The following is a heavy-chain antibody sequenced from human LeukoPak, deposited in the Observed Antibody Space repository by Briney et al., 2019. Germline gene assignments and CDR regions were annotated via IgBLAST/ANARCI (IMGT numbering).Heavy chain of an antibody. CDR2: IIPIFGTA. J-gene: IGHJ6*02. D-gene: IGHD2-2*01. CDR3: ARKEVSAGYCSSTSCYSPHYYYGMDV. Sequence: GASVKVSCKASGYTFTGYYMHWVRQAPGQGLEWMGGIIPIFGTANYAQKFQGRVTITADESTSTAYMELSSLRSEDTAVYYCARKEVSAGYCSSTSCYSPHYYYGMDVWGQGTTVTVSS. CDR1: GYTFTGYY. V-gene: IGHV1-69*13.